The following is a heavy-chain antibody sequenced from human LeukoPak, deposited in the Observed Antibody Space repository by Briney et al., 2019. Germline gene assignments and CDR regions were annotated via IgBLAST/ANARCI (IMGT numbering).Heavy chain of an antibody. D-gene: IGHD6-19*01. CDR3: ARDSSSGWYPLYYYYYGMDV. CDR2: IKQDGSEK. V-gene: IGHV3-7*01. CDR1: GFTFSSYW. J-gene: IGHJ6*02. Sequence: PGGSLRLSCAASGFTFSSYWMSWVRQAPGKGLEWVANIKQDGSEKYYVDSVKGRFTISRDNAKNSLYLQMNSLRAEDTAVYYCARDSSSGWYPLYYYYYGMDVWGQGTRSPSP.